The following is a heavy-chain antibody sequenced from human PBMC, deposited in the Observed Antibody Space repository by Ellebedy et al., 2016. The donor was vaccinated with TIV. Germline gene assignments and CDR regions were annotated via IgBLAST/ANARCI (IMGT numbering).Heavy chain of an antibody. CDR3: ARLAKLDSGYAFDY. Sequence: MPSETLSLTCTVSGASIRGSYWSWIRQSPGMRMEWLAYIYDSGTTNFNPSLSNRLTISRDTSRNQVSLRLNSVTAAETAVYYCARLAKLDSGYAFDYWGQGTLVTVSS. V-gene: IGHV4-59*08. CDR1: GASIRGSY. CDR2: IYDSGTT. D-gene: IGHD2-8*01. J-gene: IGHJ4*02.